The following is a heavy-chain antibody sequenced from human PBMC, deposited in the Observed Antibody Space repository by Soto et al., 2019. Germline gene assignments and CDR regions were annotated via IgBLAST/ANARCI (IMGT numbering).Heavy chain of an antibody. CDR3: TREAAGIAATGRWFDP. CDR1: GYTFTSHG. CDR2: ITPYNGNT. Sequence: QVQLVQSGGEVKKPGASVKVSCKVSGYTFTSHGISWVRQAPGQGLEWMGWITPYNGNTNYAQKLQGRVTMTTDTSTNTAYMELRNLRSDDTAVYYCTREAAGIAATGRWFDPWGQGTLVTVSS. J-gene: IGHJ5*02. D-gene: IGHD2-15*01. V-gene: IGHV1-18*01.